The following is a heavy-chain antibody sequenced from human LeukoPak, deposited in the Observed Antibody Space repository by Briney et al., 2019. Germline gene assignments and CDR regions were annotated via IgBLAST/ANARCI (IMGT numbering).Heavy chain of an antibody. CDR1: GGSFSGYY. Sequence: PSETLSLTCAVYGGSFSGYYWSWIRQPPGKGLEWIGEINHSGSTNYNPSLKSRVTISVDTSKNQFSLKLSSVTAADTAVYYCARDRPGSSPFDYWGQGTTVTVSS. CDR3: ARDRPGSSPFDY. D-gene: IGHD1-26*01. V-gene: IGHV4-34*01. CDR2: INHSGST. J-gene: IGHJ4*03.